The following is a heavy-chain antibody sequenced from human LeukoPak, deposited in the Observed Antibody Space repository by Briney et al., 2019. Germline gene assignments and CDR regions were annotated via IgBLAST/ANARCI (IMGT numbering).Heavy chain of an antibody. CDR1: GGSTRSWY. J-gene: IGHJ3*01. D-gene: IGHD6-6*01. V-gene: IGHV4-59*01. Sequence: SETLSLTCSVAGGSTRSWYWGWIRHPPGRGMEWIGHIYYSGSTNYSPSLKSRITMSVDTSKNEFSLKLRSVTAADTAFYYCARVGSSTAFDVWGQGTMITVSS. CDR2: IYYSGST. CDR3: ARVGSSTAFDV.